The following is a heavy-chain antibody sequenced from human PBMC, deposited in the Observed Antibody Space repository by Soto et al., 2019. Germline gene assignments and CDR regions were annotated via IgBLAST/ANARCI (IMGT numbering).Heavy chain of an antibody. CDR2: IYWDDDK. V-gene: IGHV2-5*02. CDR1: GFSLSTSGVG. J-gene: IGHJ4*02. CDR3: AHRRCGRYFDY. D-gene: IGHD2-21*01. Sequence: QITLKESGPTLVKPTQTLTLTCTFSGFSLSTSGVGVGWIRQPPGKALEWLVLIYWDDDKRYSPSLKSRLTITKETSNNRVVLTVANMDPVDTATYYGAHRRCGRYFDYWGQGTLVTDSS.